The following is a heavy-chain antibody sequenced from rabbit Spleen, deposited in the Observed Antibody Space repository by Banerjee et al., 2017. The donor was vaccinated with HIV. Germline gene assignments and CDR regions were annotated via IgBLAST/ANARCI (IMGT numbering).Heavy chain of an antibody. Sequence: QQQLEESGGGLVKPGGTLTLTCKASGIDFSSYYYMCWVRQAPGKGLEWIACIYAGSSGSTYYASWAKGRFTISKTSSTTVTLRMTSLTAADTATYFCARSTYGYADYGDLYYAAMDLWGPGTLVTVS. J-gene: IGHJ6*01. D-gene: IGHD6-1*01. CDR1: GIDFSSYYY. CDR3: ARSTYGYADYGDLYYAAMDL. V-gene: IGHV1S45*01. CDR2: IYAGSSGST.